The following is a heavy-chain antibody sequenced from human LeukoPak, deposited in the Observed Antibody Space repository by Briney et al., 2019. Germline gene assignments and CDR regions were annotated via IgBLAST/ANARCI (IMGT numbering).Heavy chain of an antibody. CDR3: AKDSSSWYGDY. V-gene: IGHV3-53*01. CDR2: IYFGGTT. D-gene: IGHD6-13*01. CDR1: GFTVSSNY. Sequence: GGSLRLSCAASGFTVSSNYMTWVRQAPGQGLEWVSVIYFGGTTYYADSVKGRFTISRDNSKNTVYLQMNSLRAEDTAVYYCAKDSSSWYGDYWGQGSLVTVSS. J-gene: IGHJ4*02.